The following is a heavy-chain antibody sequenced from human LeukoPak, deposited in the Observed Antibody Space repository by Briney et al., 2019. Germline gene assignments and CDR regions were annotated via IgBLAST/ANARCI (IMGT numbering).Heavy chain of an antibody. V-gene: IGHV4-39*07. D-gene: IGHD1-1*01. Sequence: PSETLSLTCTVSSGSISSGSYYWDWIRQPPGKGLEWIGGINYSGNTYYNPSLKSRVTISVDTSKNQFSLKLNSVTAADTAVYYCARRYTGLDWFDPWGQGTLVTVSS. CDR3: ARRYTGLDWFDP. J-gene: IGHJ5*02. CDR1: SGSISSGSYY. CDR2: INYSGNT.